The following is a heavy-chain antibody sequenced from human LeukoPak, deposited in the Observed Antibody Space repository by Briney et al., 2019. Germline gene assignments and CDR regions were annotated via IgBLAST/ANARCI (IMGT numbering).Heavy chain of an antibody. CDR1: GFTLSSYE. V-gene: IGHV3-48*03. D-gene: IGHD2-15*01. Sequence: GGSLRLSCAASGFTLSSYEMNWVRQAPGKGLEWVSYISNSGSTIYYADSVKGRFTISRDNSKNTLYLQMNSLRAEDTAVYYCAKRGGYCSGGSCYCWFDPWGQGTLVTVSS. J-gene: IGHJ5*02. CDR3: AKRGGYCSGGSCYCWFDP. CDR2: ISNSGSTI.